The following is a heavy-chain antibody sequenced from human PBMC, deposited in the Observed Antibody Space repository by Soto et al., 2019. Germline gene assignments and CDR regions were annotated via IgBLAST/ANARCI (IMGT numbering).Heavy chain of an antibody. J-gene: IGHJ3*02. Sequence: QLHLVQSGAVVKKPGASVTVSCSASGYPVTAYYMHWVRQAPGRGLEWMGGINPATGAAKYTQTFQGRVTMTRDTSTSTVFMELSRLPSEATAFFYCARGGGVGVAGSAAFDMWGQGTLVTVSS. CDR1: GYPVTAYY. V-gene: IGHV1-2*02. D-gene: IGHD3-3*01. CDR2: INPATGAA. CDR3: ARGGGVGVAGSAAFDM.